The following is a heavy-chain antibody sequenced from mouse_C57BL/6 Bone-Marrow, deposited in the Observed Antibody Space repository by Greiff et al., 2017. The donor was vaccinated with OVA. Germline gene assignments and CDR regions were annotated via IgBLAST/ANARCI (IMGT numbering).Heavy chain of an antibody. J-gene: IGHJ4*01. CDR1: GYTFTSYW. Sequence: QVQLQQPGAELVMPGASVKLSCKASGYTFTSYWMHWVKQRPGQGLEWIGEIDPSDSYTNYNQTFKGKSTLTVDKSSSTAYMQLSSLTSEDSAVYYCARSGLFYAMDYWGQGTSVTVSS. CDR2: IDPSDSYT. CDR3: ARSGLFYAMDY. V-gene: IGHV1-69*01. D-gene: IGHD3-1*01.